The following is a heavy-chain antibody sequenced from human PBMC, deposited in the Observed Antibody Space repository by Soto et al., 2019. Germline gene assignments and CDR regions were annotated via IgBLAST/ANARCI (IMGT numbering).Heavy chain of an antibody. Sequence: SETLSLTCAVYGGSFSGYYWSWIRQPPGKGLEWIGENKHGVSTNYNPSLKSRGTISVDTSKNQFSLKMSSVTAADTAVYYCATAHSMIVPHYYYYCYGMDVWGHGPTVTVSS. CDR1: GGSFSGYY. CDR2: NKHGVST. V-gene: IGHV4-34*01. CDR3: ATAHSMIVPHYYYYCYGMDV. D-gene: IGHD3-22*01. J-gene: IGHJ6*02.